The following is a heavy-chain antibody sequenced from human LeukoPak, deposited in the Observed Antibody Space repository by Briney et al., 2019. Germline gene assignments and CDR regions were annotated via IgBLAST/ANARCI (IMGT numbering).Heavy chain of an antibody. J-gene: IGHJ4*02. D-gene: IGHD4-17*01. CDR1: GFTVSSNY. Sequence: GGSLRLSCAASGFTVSSNYMSWVRQAPGKGLEWVSSISGSSPSKYYADSVKGRFTISRDNAKNSLHLQMNSLRAEDTAVYYCARGFGYGEYISAYWGQGTLVTVSS. CDR3: ARGFGYGEYISAY. V-gene: IGHV3-21*01. CDR2: ISGSSPSK.